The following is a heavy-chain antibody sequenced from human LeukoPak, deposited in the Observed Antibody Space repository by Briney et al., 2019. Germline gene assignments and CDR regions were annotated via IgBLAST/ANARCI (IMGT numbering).Heavy chain of an antibody. Sequence: PSETLSLTCTVSGGSISSSSYYWGWIRQPPGRGLEWIGSIYYSGSTYYNPSLKSRVTISVDTSKNQFSLKLSSVTAADTAVYYCARDHYGDSIWGQGTLVTVSS. D-gene: IGHD4-17*01. V-gene: IGHV4-39*02. J-gene: IGHJ4*02. CDR1: GGSISSSSYY. CDR2: IYYSGST. CDR3: ARDHYGDSI.